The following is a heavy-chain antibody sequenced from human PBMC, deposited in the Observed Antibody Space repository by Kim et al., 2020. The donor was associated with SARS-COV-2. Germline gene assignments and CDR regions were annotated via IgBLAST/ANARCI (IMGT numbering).Heavy chain of an antibody. J-gene: IGHJ4*02. CDR3: AKDLRTVTRGFDY. D-gene: IGHD4-17*01. Sequence: YADSVKGRFTISRDNSKNTLYLQMNSLRAEDTAVYYCAKDLRTVTRGFDYWGQGTLVTVSS. V-gene: IGHV3-30*02.